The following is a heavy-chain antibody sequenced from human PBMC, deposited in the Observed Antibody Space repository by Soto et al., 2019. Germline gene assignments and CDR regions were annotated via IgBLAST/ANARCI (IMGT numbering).Heavy chain of an antibody. D-gene: IGHD6-6*01. J-gene: IGHJ4*01. CDR1: GGTFSSYA. CDR2: IIPIFGAA. CDR3: ARTYSSSSWERFDY. V-gene: IGHV1-69*06. Sequence: ASVKVSCKASGGTFSSYAISWVRQAPGQGLEWMGGIIPIFGAANYAQKFQGRVTITADKSTSTAYMELSSLRSEDTAVYYCARTYSSSSWERFDYWGHGTLVTVSS.